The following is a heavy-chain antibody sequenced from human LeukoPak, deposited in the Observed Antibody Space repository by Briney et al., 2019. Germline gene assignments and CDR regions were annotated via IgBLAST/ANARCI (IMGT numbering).Heavy chain of an antibody. CDR1: GFTFSDYY. D-gene: IGHD6-19*01. J-gene: IGHJ3*02. V-gene: IGHV3-11*04. Sequence: PGGSLRLSCAASGFTFSDYYMSWIRQAPGKGLEWVSYIGSSGRTMYYADSVKGRFTISRDNAKNSLYLQMNSLRAEDTAVYYCARDGKAVAVAFDIWGQGTMVTVSS. CDR2: IGSSGRTM. CDR3: ARDGKAVAVAFDI.